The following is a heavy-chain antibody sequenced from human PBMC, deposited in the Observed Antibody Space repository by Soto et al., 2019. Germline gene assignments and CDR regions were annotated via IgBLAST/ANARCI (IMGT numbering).Heavy chain of an antibody. J-gene: IGHJ5*02. D-gene: IGHD6-6*01. CDR3: ARERTGLEQLVRWFDP. V-gene: IGHV4-59*01. CDR2: IYYSGST. CDR1: GGSISSYY. Sequence: TSETLSLTCTVSGGSISSYYWSWILQPPGKGLEWIGYIYYSGSTNYNPSLKSRVTISVDTSKNQFSLKLSSVTAADTAVYYCARERTGLEQLVRWFDPWGQGTLVTVS.